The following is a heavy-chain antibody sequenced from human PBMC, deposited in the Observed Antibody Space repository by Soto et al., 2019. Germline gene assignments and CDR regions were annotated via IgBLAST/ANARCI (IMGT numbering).Heavy chain of an antibody. J-gene: IGHJ6*02. CDR2: VWYDGSNQ. D-gene: IGHD3-3*01. Sequence: QVQLVESGGGVVQPGGSLRLSCAASGFTFSSYGMHWVRQAPGKGLQWVALVWYDGSNQYYADSVKGRFTISRDNSKNTLHLQRNSLGAEDTAVYFCARDRQFLSVSYVVFAYKYGMDVWGQGTTVTVSS. CDR3: ARDRQFLSVSYVVFAYKYGMDV. CDR1: GFTFSSYG. V-gene: IGHV3-33*01.